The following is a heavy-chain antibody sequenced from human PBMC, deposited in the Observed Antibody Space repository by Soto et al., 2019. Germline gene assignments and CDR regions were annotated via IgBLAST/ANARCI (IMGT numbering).Heavy chain of an antibody. J-gene: IGHJ3*02. CDR3: ARDRDGSNYAFDI. CDR2: IYHSGST. V-gene: IGHV4-38-2*02. Sequence: SETLSLTCGVSDYSISSGYYWAWIRQPPGKRLEWLGSIYHSGSTSQNPPLSSRVTISVDTSRNKFSLRLSSVTAADKAVYYCARDRDGSNYAFDIWGQGTVVTVSS. CDR1: DYSISSGYY. D-gene: IGHD5-12*01.